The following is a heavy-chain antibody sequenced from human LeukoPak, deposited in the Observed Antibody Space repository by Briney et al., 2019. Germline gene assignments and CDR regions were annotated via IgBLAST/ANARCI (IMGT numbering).Heavy chain of an antibody. Sequence: HPGGSLRLSCAASGFTFSSYAMHWVRQAPGKGLEWVAVISYDGSNKYYADSVKGRFTISRDNSKNTLYLQMNSLRAEDTAVYYCAKGGDWEYYDFWSGELGDYWGQGTLVTVSS. V-gene: IGHV3-30-3*01. J-gene: IGHJ4*02. D-gene: IGHD3-3*01. CDR3: AKGGDWEYYDFWSGELGDY. CDR2: ISYDGSNK. CDR1: GFTFSSYA.